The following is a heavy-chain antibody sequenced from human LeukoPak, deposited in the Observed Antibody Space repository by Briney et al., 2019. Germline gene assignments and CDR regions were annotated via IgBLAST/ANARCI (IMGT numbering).Heavy chain of an antibody. CDR2: INHSGST. CDR3: ARAKYCGGDCYPIDY. J-gene: IGHJ4*02. Sequence: PSETLSLTCAVYGGSFSGYYWSWIRQPPGRGLEWIGEINHSGSTNYNPSLKSRVTISVDTSKNQFSLKLSSVTAADTAVYYCARAKYCGGDCYPIDYWGQGTLVTVSS. V-gene: IGHV4-34*01. CDR1: GGSFSGYY. D-gene: IGHD2-21*02.